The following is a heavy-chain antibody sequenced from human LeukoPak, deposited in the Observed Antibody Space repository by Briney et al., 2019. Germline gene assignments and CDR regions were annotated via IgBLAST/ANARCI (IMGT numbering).Heavy chain of an antibody. CDR3: ARGDDSWYFDV. J-gene: IGHJ2*01. Sequence: SVTVSCKASGFPFTSSSMQWVRQARGQRLEWIGWIAVASGNTNYAQKFQGRVTITRDMSTSTAYMELSSLRSEDTAVYYCARGDDSWYFDVWGRGTLVTVSS. CDR2: IAVASGNT. V-gene: IGHV1-58*02. CDR1: GFPFTSSS. D-gene: IGHD3-22*01.